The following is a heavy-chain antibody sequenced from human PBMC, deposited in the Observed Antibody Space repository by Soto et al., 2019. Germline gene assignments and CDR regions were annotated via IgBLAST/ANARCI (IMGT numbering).Heavy chain of an antibody. CDR2: IDWDDDK. V-gene: IGHV2-70*01. CDR3: SRISIAVAGTGPTTPPHWGMDV. D-gene: IGHD6-19*01. Sequence: SGPTLVNPTQTLTLTCTFSGFSLSTSGMCVSWIRQPPGKALEWLALIDWDDDKYYSTSLKTRLTISKDTSKNQVVLTMTNMDPVDTATYYCSRISIAVAGTGPTTPPHWGMDVWGQGTTVTVSS. J-gene: IGHJ6*02. CDR1: GFSLSTSGMC.